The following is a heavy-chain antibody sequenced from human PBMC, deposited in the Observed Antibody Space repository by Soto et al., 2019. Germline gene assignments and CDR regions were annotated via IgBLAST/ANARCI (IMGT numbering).Heavy chain of an antibody. J-gene: IGHJ4*02. Sequence: QVQLVESGGGVVQPGRSLRLSCAASGFTFSSYGMHWVRQAPGKGLEWVAVISYDGSNKYYADSVKGRFTISRDNSKNTLYLQMNSLRAEDTAVYYCAKARTWLGYDGPLFDYWGPGTLVTVSS. CDR1: GFTFSSYG. CDR2: ISYDGSNK. V-gene: IGHV3-30*18. CDR3: AKARTWLGYDGPLFDY. D-gene: IGHD5-12*01.